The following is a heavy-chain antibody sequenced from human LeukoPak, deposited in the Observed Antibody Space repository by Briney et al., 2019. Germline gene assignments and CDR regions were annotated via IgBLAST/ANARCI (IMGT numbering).Heavy chain of an antibody. CDR2: INSDGSST. J-gene: IGHJ6*02. CDR3: ARVYYYGSGSSPSYYGMDV. Sequence: GGSLRLSCAASGFTFSSYWMHWVRHAPGKGLVWVSRINSDGSSTTYAASVKGRFTISRDNAKNTLYLQMNSLRAEDTAVYYCARVYYYGSGSSPSYYGMDVRGQGTTVTVSS. CDR1: GFTFSSYW. D-gene: IGHD3-10*01. V-gene: IGHV3-74*01.